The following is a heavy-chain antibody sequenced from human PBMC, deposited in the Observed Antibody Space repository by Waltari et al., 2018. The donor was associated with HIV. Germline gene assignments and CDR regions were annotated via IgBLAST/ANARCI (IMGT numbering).Heavy chain of an antibody. V-gene: IGHV3-33*01. D-gene: IGHD3-10*01. CDR1: GFTFRSYG. CDR2: IWYDGSNK. J-gene: IGHJ6*02. CDR3: ARRGVLTYYYTMDV. Sequence: QVQLVESGGGVVQPGRSLRLSCAASGFTFRSYGIHWVRQAPGKGLEWVAVIWYDGSNKYYADSVKGRFSISRDNSKNTLYLQMNSLRAEDTAVYFCARRGVLTYYYTMDVWGQGTTVTVSS.